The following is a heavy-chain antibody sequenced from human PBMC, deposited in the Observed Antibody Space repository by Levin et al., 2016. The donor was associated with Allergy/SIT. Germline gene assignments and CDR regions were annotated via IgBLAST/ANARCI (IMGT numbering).Heavy chain of an antibody. J-gene: IGHJ6*02. V-gene: IGHV3-30*18. CDR3: AKSPYYYYYYYGMDV. CDR1: GFTFSSYG. D-gene: IGHD1-26*01. Sequence: GESLKISCAASGFTFSSYGMHWVRQAPGKGLEWVAVISYDGSNKYYADSVKGRFTISRDNSKNTLYLQMNSLRAEDTAVYYCAKSPYYYYYYYGMDVWGQGTTVTVSS. CDR2: ISYDGSNK.